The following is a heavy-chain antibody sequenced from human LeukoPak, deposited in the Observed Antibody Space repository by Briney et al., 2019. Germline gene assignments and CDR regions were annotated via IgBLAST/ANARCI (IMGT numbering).Heavy chain of an antibody. J-gene: IGHJ5*02. V-gene: IGHV4-30-2*01. Sequence: SETLSLTCAVSGGSISSGGYSWSWIRQPPGKGLEWIGYIYHSGSTYYNPSLKSRVTISVDRSKNQFSLKLSSVTAADTAVYYCARDWPDYGDYVHLNWFDPWGQGTLATVSS. CDR3: ARDWPDYGDYVHLNWFDP. CDR1: GGSISSGGYS. D-gene: IGHD4-17*01. CDR2: IYHSGST.